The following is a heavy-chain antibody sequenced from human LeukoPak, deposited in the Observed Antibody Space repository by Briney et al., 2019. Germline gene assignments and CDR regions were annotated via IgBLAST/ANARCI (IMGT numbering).Heavy chain of an antibody. J-gene: IGHJ6*02. Sequence: PGRSLRLSCAASGFTFSSYGMHWVRQAPGKGLEWVAVISYDGSNKYYADSVKGRFTISRDNSKNTLYLQMNSLRAEDTAVYYCAKCYDSSGYYSDYYGMDVWGQGTTVTVSS. V-gene: IGHV3-30*18. CDR2: ISYDGSNK. CDR1: GFTFSSYG. D-gene: IGHD3-22*01. CDR3: AKCYDSSGYYSDYYGMDV.